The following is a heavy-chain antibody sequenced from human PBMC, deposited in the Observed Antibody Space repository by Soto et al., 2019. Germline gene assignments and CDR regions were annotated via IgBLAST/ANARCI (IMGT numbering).Heavy chain of an antibody. CDR3: ARGPQIWWFDP. D-gene: IGHD3-16*01. J-gene: IGHJ5*02. V-gene: IGHV3-30-3*01. Sequence: QVQLVESGGGVVKPGRSLRLSCAASGFTFSSYAMHWVRQAPGKGLEWVAVISYDGSNKNYADSVKGRFTISRDNSKNTLYLQMNSLRAEDTAVYYCARGPQIWWFDPWGQGTLVTVFS. CDR1: GFTFSSYA. CDR2: ISYDGSNK.